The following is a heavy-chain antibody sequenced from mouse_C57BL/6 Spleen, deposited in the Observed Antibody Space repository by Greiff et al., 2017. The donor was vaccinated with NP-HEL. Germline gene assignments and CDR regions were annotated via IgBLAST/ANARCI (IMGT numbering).Heavy chain of an antibody. V-gene: IGHV1-15*01. Sequence: LQESGAELVRPGASVTLSCKASGYTFTDYEMHWVKQTPVHGLEWIGAIDPETGGTAYNQKFKGKAILTADKSSSTAYMELRSLTSEDSAVYYCTRWLRGYAMDYWGQGTSVTVSS. J-gene: IGHJ4*01. D-gene: IGHD2-2*01. CDR1: GYTFTDYE. CDR3: TRWLRGYAMDY. CDR2: IDPETGGT.